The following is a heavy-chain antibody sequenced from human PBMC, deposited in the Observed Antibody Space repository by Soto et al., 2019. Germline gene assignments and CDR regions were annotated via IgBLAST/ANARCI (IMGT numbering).Heavy chain of an antibody. J-gene: IGHJ6*02. CDR1: SDSMNSGGYY. V-gene: IGHV4-31*03. CDR2: IYSNGGT. Sequence: PSETLSLTCSVSSDSMNSGGYYWSWIRQHPGKGLEWIGYIYSNGGTYYNPSLKSRVTISIDTSKNQFSLNLTSVTAADTAVYYCARRGGSSSGYYYYAMDVWGQGTTVTVS. D-gene: IGHD6-6*01. CDR3: ARRGGSSSGYYYYAMDV.